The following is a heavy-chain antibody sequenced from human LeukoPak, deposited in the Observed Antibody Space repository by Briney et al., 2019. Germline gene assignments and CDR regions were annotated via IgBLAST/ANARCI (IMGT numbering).Heavy chain of an antibody. Sequence: SETLSLTCAVSGGSISSGGYSWSWIRQPPGKGLEWIGYIYHSGSTYYNPSLESRVTISVDRSKNQFSLKLSSVTAADTAVYYCARASNYYDSSGASYWYFDLWGRGTLVTVSS. D-gene: IGHD3-22*01. CDR2: IYHSGST. J-gene: IGHJ2*01. CDR3: ARASNYYDSSGASYWYFDL. CDR1: GGSISSGGYS. V-gene: IGHV4-30-2*01.